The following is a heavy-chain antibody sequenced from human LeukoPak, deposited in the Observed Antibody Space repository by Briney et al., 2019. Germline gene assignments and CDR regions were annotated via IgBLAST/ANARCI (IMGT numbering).Heavy chain of an antibody. CDR2: IVGSSGGTT. D-gene: IGHD3-10*01. Sequence: RPGGSLRLSCAASGFTFSSYAMSWVRQAPGKGLEWVSTIVGSSGGTTSYADSVKGRFTISRDNSKNTLYLQMNNLRAEDTAVYYCAKRPYYGSGSFDYWGQGTLVTVSS. V-gene: IGHV3-23*01. J-gene: IGHJ4*02. CDR1: GFTFSSYA. CDR3: AKRPYYGSGSFDY.